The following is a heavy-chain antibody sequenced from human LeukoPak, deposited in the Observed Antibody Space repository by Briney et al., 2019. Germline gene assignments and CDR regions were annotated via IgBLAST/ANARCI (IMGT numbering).Heavy chain of an antibody. CDR2: IKLDGSEK. D-gene: IGHD3-3*01. V-gene: IGHV3-7*01. CDR3: ARDFFDFWSGYSDGYFDY. CDR1: GFTFGKYW. Sequence: GGSLRLSCVASGFTFGKYWMSWVRQAPGKRLEWVANIKLDGSEKNYVDSVKGRFTISRDNAKNSLYLQMDSLRAEDTAVYYCARDFFDFWSGYSDGYFDYWGQGTLVTVSS. J-gene: IGHJ4*02.